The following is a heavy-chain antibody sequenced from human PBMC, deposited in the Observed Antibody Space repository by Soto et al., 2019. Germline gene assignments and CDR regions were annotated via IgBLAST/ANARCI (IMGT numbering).Heavy chain of an antibody. CDR1: GFTFSSYA. D-gene: IGHD6-19*01. Sequence: EVQLLESGGGLVQPGRSLRLSCAASGFTFSSYAMNWVRQAPGKGLEWVSAMSGTGGSTYYADSVKGRFTISRDNSKNALYLQMNSLRVADTAVFYCAKAGFSSGWSPSYFDYWGQGTLVTVSS. CDR2: MSGTGGST. V-gene: IGHV3-23*01. CDR3: AKAGFSSGWSPSYFDY. J-gene: IGHJ4*02.